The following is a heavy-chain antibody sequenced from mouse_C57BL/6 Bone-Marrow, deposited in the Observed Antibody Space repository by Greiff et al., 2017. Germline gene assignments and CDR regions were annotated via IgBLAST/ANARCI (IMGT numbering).Heavy chain of an antibody. J-gene: IGHJ3*01. D-gene: IGHD1-1*01. V-gene: IGHV5-4*03. CDR2: ISDGGSYT. CDR3: ARGPYYYGSTPFAY. CDR1: GFTFSSYA. Sequence: EVNVVESGGGSVKPGGSLKLSCAASGFTFSSYAMSWVRQTPEKRLEWVATISDGGSYTYYPDNVKGRFTISRDNAKNNLYLQMSHLKSEDTAMYYCARGPYYYGSTPFAYWGQGTLVTGSA.